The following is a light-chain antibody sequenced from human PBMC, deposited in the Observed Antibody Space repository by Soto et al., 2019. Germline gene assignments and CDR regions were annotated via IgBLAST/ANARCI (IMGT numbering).Light chain of an antibody. CDR1: SSDVGSYKL. V-gene: IGLV2-23*01. CDR3: CSYAGSSPL. CDR2: EGN. Sequence: QSVLTQPASVSGSPGQSIIISCTGTSSDVGSYKLVSWYQQHPGKAPKLMIYEGNKRPSGVSNRFSGSKSGNTASLTISGLQAEDEAAYYCCSYAGSSPLFGGGTKLTVL. J-gene: IGLJ2*01.